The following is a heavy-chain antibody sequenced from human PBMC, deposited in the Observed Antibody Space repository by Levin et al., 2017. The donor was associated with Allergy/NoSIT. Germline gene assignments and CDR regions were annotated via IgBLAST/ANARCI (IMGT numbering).Heavy chain of an antibody. V-gene: IGHV3-30*18. CDR3: AKEMFYSYGDY. CDR1: GFTFSNYA. Sequence: GGSLRLSCAASGFTFSNYAMHWVRQAPGKGLEWVADISHDGGNRFYADSVKGRFTISRDNSKDTLFLQMNSLRAEDTAVYFCAKEMFYSYGDYWGQGTLVTVSS. CDR2: ISHDGGNR. D-gene: IGHD3-16*02. J-gene: IGHJ4*02.